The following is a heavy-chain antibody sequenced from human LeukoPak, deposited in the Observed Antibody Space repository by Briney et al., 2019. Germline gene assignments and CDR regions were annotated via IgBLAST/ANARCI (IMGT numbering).Heavy chain of an antibody. J-gene: IGHJ5*02. CDR2: INPSGGST. D-gene: IGHD2-15*01. Sequence: ASVKVSCKASGYTFTSYYMHWVRQAPGQGLEWMGIINPSGGSTSYAQKFQGIVTMTRDTSTSTVYMELSSRRSEDTAVYYCARDVGCSGGSCYSWWFDPWGQGTLVTVSS. CDR3: ARDVGCSGGSCYSWWFDP. V-gene: IGHV1-46*01. CDR1: GYTFTSYY.